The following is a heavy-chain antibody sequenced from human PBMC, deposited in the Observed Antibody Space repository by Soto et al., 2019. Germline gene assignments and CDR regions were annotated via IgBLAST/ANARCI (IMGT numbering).Heavy chain of an antibody. D-gene: IGHD5-12*01. CDR1: GGSISSSSYY. Sequence: SETLSLTCTVSGGSISSSSYYWGWIRQPPGKGLEWIGSIYYSGSTYYNPSLKSRVTISVDTSKNQFSLKLSSVTAADTAVYYCAGISGYDSQNFDYWGQGTLVTVSS. CDR2: IYYSGST. CDR3: AGISGYDSQNFDY. V-gene: IGHV4-39*01. J-gene: IGHJ4*02.